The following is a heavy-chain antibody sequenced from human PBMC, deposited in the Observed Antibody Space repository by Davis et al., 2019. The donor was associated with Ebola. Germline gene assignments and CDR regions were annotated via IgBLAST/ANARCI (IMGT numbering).Heavy chain of an antibody. CDR1: GYTFTSYG. CDR3: ARDSGGVVVPAAIWGRSLDYYYYMDV. J-gene: IGHJ6*03. D-gene: IGHD2-2*02. V-gene: IGHV1-18*04. Sequence: ASVKVSCKASGYTFTSYGISWVRQAPGQGLEWMGWISAYNGNTNYAQKLQGRVTMTTDTSTSTAYMELRSLRSNDTAVYYCARDSGGVVVPAAIWGRSLDYYYYMDVWGKGTTVTVSS. CDR2: ISAYNGNT.